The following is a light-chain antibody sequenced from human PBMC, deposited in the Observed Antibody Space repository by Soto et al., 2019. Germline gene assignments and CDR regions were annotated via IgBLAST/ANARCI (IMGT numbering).Light chain of an antibody. V-gene: IGLV1-44*01. J-gene: IGLJ2*01. CDR1: SSNIGGNA. CDR2: TNN. Sequence: QLVLTQPPSASGTPGQRVTISFSGSSSNIGGNAVHWYQQLPGTAPRLLIYTNNQRPSGVPDRFSGSKSGTSASLTISGLQSEDEADYYCAAWDDSLNALFGGGTKLTVL. CDR3: AAWDDSLNAL.